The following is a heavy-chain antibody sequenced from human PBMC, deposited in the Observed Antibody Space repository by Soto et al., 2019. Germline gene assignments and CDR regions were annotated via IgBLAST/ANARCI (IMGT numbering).Heavy chain of an antibody. CDR3: ARSKYDAFDI. Sequence: PSETLSLTCTVSGGSISSSSYYWGWIRQPPGKGLEWIGSIYYSGSTYYNPSLKSRVTISVDTSKNQFSLKLSSVTAADTAVYYCARSKYDAFDIWGQGTMVTVSS. V-gene: IGHV4-39*01. CDR1: GGSISSSSYY. CDR2: IYYSGST. J-gene: IGHJ3*02.